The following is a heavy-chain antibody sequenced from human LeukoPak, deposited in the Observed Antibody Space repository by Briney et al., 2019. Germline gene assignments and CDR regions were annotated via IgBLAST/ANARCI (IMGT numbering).Heavy chain of an antibody. V-gene: IGHV4-34*01. J-gene: IGHJ4*02. CDR2: INHSGST. D-gene: IGHD2-15*01. Sequence: SETLSLTCAVYGGSFSGYYWSWIRQPPGKGLEWIGEINHSGSTNYNPSLKSRVTISVDTSKNQFSLKLSSVTAADTAVYYCASSGYCSGGSCYPQFDYWGQGTLVTVSS. CDR1: GGSFSGYY. CDR3: ASSGYCSGGSCYPQFDY.